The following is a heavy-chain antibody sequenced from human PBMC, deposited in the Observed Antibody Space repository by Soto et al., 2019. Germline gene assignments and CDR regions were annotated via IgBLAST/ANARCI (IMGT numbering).Heavy chain of an antibody. CDR3: ATAVAVPADFDY. Sequence: QVQLVQSGAEEMKPGASVKVSCKASGYTFTGYALHWLRQAPGQRLEWMGWINAGNGNTNYSKKFQGRVTITRDTSASTAYMELSSLRSEDTAVYYCATAVAVPADFDYWGQGTLVTVSS. CDR2: INAGNGNT. J-gene: IGHJ4*02. V-gene: IGHV1-3*05. CDR1: GYTFTGYA. D-gene: IGHD6-19*01.